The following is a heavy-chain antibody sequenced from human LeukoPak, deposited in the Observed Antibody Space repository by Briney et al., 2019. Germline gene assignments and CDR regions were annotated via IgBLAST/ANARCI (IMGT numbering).Heavy chain of an antibody. D-gene: IGHD7-27*01. CDR3: ARPGRTGDDAFDI. Sequence: SETVSLTCTVSGGSISSSSYYWGWIRQPPGKGLEWIGSVYYSGSTYYNPSLKSRVTISVDTSKNQFSLKLSSVTAADTAVYYCARPGRTGDDAFDIWGQGTMVTVSS. J-gene: IGHJ3*02. CDR2: VYYSGST. CDR1: GGSISSSSYY. V-gene: IGHV4-39*01.